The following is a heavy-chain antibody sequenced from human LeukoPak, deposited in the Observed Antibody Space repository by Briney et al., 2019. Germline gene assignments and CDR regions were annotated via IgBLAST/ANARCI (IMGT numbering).Heavy chain of an antibody. CDR3: ARGYCSSTSCSTPYYYYYYMDV. J-gene: IGHJ6*03. D-gene: IGHD2-2*01. CDR1: GGSFSGYY. Sequence: PSETLSLTCAVYGGSFSGYYWSWIRQPPGKGLEWIGEINHSVSTNYNPSPKSRVTISVDTSKNQFSLKLSSVTAADTAVYYCARGYCSSTSCSTPYYYYYYMDVWGKGTTVTVSS. V-gene: IGHV4-34*01. CDR2: INHSVST.